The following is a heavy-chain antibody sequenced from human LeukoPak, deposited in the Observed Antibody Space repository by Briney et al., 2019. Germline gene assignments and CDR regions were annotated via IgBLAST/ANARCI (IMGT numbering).Heavy chain of an antibody. CDR1: GFTFSSYG. CDR3: AKDHRYYDSSGYPHY. Sequence: PGRSLRLSCAASGFTFSSYGMHWVRQAPGKGLEWVAVISYDGSNKYYADSVKGRFTISSDNSKNTLYLQMNSLRAEDTAVYYCAKDHRYYDSSGYPHYWGQGTLVSVAS. D-gene: IGHD3-22*01. J-gene: IGHJ4*02. CDR2: ISYDGSNK. V-gene: IGHV3-30*18.